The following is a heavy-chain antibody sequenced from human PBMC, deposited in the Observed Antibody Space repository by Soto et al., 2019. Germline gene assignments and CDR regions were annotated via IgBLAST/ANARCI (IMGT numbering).Heavy chain of an antibody. V-gene: IGHV3-11*01. CDR1: GFTSSDFY. D-gene: IGHD3-22*01. Sequence: QVQLVESGGGLVKPGGSLRLSCAASGFTSSDFYMSWIRQAPGKGLEWVSYISSSGSSIYYADSVKGRFTISRDNAENSLYLQMNSLRAEDTAVYYCARRLNTYYYDTSGFDYWGQGTLVTVSS. J-gene: IGHJ4*02. CDR3: ARRLNTYYYDTSGFDY. CDR2: ISSSGSSI.